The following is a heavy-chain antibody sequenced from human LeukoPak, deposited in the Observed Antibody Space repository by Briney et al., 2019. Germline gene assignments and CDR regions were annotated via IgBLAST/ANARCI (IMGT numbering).Heavy chain of an antibody. D-gene: IGHD3-10*01. CDR3: ARDRGPFGY. CDR2: IYYSGLT. Sequence: SETLSLTCTVSGGSLSTYYWSWIRQPPGKGLERIGYIYYSGLTNYNPSLKSQITISVDTSRNQFSLRLSSVTAADTAVYYCARDRGPFGYWGQGTLVTVSS. J-gene: IGHJ4*02. CDR1: GGSLSTYY. V-gene: IGHV4-59*01.